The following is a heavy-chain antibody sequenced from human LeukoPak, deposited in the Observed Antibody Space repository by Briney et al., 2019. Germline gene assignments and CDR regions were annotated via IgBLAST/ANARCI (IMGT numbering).Heavy chain of an antibody. V-gene: IGHV1-8*01. D-gene: IGHD3-22*01. Sequence: ASVKGSCKASGYTFTSYDINWVRQATGQGLEWMGWMNPNSGNTGYAQKFQGRVPMTRNTSISTAYMDPSTLSSEDTAVYYCARAPYYYASSGSHAIDYWGQGTLVTVSS. CDR3: ARAPYYYASSGSHAIDY. J-gene: IGHJ4*02. CDR1: GYTFTSYD. CDR2: MNPNSGNT.